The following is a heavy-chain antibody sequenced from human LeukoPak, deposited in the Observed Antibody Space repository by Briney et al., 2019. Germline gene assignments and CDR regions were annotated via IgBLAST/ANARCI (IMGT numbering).Heavy chain of an antibody. CDR2: INPNSGGT. J-gene: IGHJ6*04. V-gene: IGHV1-2*04. CDR3: ARDLYGSGEDPSGMDV. CDR1: GYTFTVYY. D-gene: IGHD3-10*01. Sequence: ASVKVSCKASGYTFTVYYMHWVRQAPGQGLEWMGWINPNSGGTNYSQKFQGWVTMTRDTSISTAYMELSRLRSDDTAVYYCARDLYGSGEDPSGMDVWGKGTTVTVSS.